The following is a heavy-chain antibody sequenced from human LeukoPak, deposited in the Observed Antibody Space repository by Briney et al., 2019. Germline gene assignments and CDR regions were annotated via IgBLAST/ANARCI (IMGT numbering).Heavy chain of an antibody. Sequence: SETLSLTCTVSGGSISSTSYYWGWIRQPPGKGLEWIGSIYYSGSTYYNPSLKSRVTILVDTSKNQFSLKLSSVTAADTAVYYCARNGYYSSDFWGQGTLVTVSS. CDR3: ARNGYYSSDF. D-gene: IGHD4-17*01. CDR1: GGSISSTSYY. J-gene: IGHJ4*02. CDR2: IYYSGST. V-gene: IGHV4-39*07.